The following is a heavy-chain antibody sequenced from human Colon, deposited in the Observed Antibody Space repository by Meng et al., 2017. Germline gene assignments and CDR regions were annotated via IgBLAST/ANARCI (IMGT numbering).Heavy chain of an antibody. CDR2: ISVGNGNT. CDR1: GFTFTTYA. Sequence: HVTLGQSGAEVKKPGASVKLSCKTSGFTFTTYAIQWVRQAPGQRPQWLGWISVGNGNTKYSQHFQDRVIITRDTSASTAYMELSSLKSEDTAVYYCARDLYGSGRFDYWGQGTLVTVSS. V-gene: IGHV1-3*01. D-gene: IGHD3-10*01. CDR3: ARDLYGSGRFDY. J-gene: IGHJ4*02.